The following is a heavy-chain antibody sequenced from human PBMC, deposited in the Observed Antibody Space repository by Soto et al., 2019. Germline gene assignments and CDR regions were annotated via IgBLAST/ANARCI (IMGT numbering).Heavy chain of an antibody. J-gene: IGHJ4*02. CDR3: ARAAYITSYEDEYFDY. V-gene: IGHV4-30-4*01. Sequence: PSETLSLTCTVSGGSISSGDYYWSWIRQPPGKGLEWIGYIYYTESAYYNPSLKSRVAISVDTSKNQFSLKLSSVAAADTAVYYCARAAYITSYEDEYFDYWGQGTLVTVSS. CDR1: GGSISSGDYY. D-gene: IGHD1-20*01. CDR2: IYYTESA.